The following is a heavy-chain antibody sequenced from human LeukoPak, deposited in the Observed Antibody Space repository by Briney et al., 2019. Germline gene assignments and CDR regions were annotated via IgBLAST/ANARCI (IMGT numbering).Heavy chain of an antibody. CDR3: ARGLRYFDWLSQYYYYYYGMDV. Sequence: GGSLRLSCAASGFTFSSYGMHWVRQAPGKGLEWVAVISYDGSNKYYADSVKGRFTISRDNSKNTLYLQMNSLRAEDTAVYYCARGLRYFDWLSQYYYYYYGMDVWGQGTTVTVSS. CDR2: ISYDGSNK. D-gene: IGHD3-9*01. V-gene: IGHV3-30*03. J-gene: IGHJ6*02. CDR1: GFTFSSYG.